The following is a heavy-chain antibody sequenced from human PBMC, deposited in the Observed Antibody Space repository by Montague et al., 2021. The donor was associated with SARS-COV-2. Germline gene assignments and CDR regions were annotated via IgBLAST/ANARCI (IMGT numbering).Heavy chain of an antibody. CDR3: AVQELAYFDY. V-gene: IGHV4-4*02. Sequence: SETLSLTCAVSGGSICSSNWWSWVRQPPGKGLEWIGEIYHSGRTNYNPSLKSRVTISVDESTGQFSLKLRSVTAADTAVYYCAVQELAYFDYWGQGTLVTVSS. D-gene: IGHD5-24*01. CDR1: GGSICSSNW. J-gene: IGHJ4*02. CDR2: IYHSGRT.